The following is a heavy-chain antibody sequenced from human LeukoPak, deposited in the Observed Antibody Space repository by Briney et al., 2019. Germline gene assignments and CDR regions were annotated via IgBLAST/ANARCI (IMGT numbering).Heavy chain of an antibody. Sequence: SETLSLTCTVSGGSISSYYWSWIRQPPGKGLEWIGYIYYSGSTDYNPSLNSRVTISVDTSKNQFSLKLSSVTAADTAVYYCARGLYYYDSPDAFDIWGQGTMVTVSS. D-gene: IGHD3-22*01. J-gene: IGHJ3*02. CDR1: GGSISSYY. CDR3: ARGLYYYDSPDAFDI. V-gene: IGHV4-59*12. CDR2: IYYSGST.